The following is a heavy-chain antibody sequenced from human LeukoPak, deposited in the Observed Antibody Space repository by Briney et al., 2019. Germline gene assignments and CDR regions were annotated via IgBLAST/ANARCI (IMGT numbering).Heavy chain of an antibody. CDR2: MKPNSGNT. CDR1: GYTFTSYD. Sequence: ASVKVSCKASGYTFTSYDINWVRQATGQGLEWMGWMKPNSGNTGYAQKFQGRVKMTRNSSISTAYMELSSLRSEDTAVYYCARGVDSSSWYSPLLFDYWGQGTLVTVSS. J-gene: IGHJ4*02. CDR3: ARGVDSSSWYSPLLFDY. D-gene: IGHD6-13*01. V-gene: IGHV1-8*01.